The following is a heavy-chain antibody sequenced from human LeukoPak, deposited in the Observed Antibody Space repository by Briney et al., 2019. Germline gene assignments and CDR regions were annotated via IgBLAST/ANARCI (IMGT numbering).Heavy chain of an antibody. CDR2: ISGSGGSI. CDR1: GFTFSSYA. CDR3: AKDQRSRNHRTYYDFWSGYYEG. Sequence: GGSLRLSCAASGFTFSSYAMSWVRQATGKGLEWVSAISGSGGSIYYADSVKGRFTISRDNSKNTLYLQMNSLRAEDTAVYYCAKDQRSRNHRTYYDFWSGYYEGWGQGTLVTVSS. J-gene: IGHJ4*02. D-gene: IGHD3-3*01. V-gene: IGHV3-23*01.